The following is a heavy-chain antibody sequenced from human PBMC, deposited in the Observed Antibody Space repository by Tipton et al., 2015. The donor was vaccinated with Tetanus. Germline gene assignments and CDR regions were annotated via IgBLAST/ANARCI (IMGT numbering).Heavy chain of an antibody. Sequence: SLRLSCAASGFTFSGYAMHWVRQAPGKGLEWVAVISYDGSNKYYADSVKGRFTISRDNSKNTLYLQMNGLRAEDTAVYFCARAFKQQLGGYFDYWGQGTLVTVSS. CDR3: ARAFKQQLGGYFDY. J-gene: IGHJ4*02. D-gene: IGHD6-13*01. V-gene: IGHV3-30-3*01. CDR1: GFTFSGYA. CDR2: ISYDGSNK.